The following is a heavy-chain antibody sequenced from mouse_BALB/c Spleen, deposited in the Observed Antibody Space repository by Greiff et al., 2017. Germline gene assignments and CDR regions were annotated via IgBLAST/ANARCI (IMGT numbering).Heavy chain of an antibody. V-gene: IGHV2-4-1*01. Sequence: QVQLQQSGPGLVQPSQSLSITCTVSGFSLTSYGVHWVRQSPGKGLEWLGVIWSGGSTDYNAAFISRLSVSKDNSKSQVFFKMNSLQADDTAIYYCASPDGYGFAYWGQGTLVTVSA. D-gene: IGHD2-3*01. CDR2: IWSGGST. CDR1: GFSLTSYG. J-gene: IGHJ3*01. CDR3: ASPDGYGFAY.